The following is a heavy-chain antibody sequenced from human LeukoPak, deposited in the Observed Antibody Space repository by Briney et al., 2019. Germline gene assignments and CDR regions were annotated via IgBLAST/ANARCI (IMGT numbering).Heavy chain of an antibody. D-gene: IGHD2-15*01. CDR2: INGNNGDT. V-gene: IGHV1-2*02. J-gene: IGHJ6*03. Sequence: ASVKVSCKSTGFTFTGYNINWVRQALGQGLEWMRWINGNNGDTNYTQKNQALITMTRDTSISTSYMDMSRLRSVATAVYYCARGLSGPDYYYYVDVWGKGTSVTVSS. CDR3: ARGLSGPDYYYYVDV. CDR1: GFTFTGYN.